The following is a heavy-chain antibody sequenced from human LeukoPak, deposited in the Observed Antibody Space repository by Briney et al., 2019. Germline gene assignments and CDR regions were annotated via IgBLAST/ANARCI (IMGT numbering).Heavy chain of an antibody. D-gene: IGHD2-21*02. CDR2: ISSSGSTR. CDR1: RFTFSSYS. CDR3: ARTYWVVTGPAFDI. V-gene: IGHV3-48*04. J-gene: IGHJ3*02. Sequence: GGSLRLSCAASRFTFSSYSMNWVRQAPGKGLEWVSYISSSGSTRYYADSVKGRFTISRDNAKNSLYLQMNSLRAEDTAVYYCARTYWVVTGPAFDIWGQGTMVTVSS.